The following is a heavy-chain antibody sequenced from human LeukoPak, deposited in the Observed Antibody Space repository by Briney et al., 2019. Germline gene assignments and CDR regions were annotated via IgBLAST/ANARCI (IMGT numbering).Heavy chain of an antibody. CDR2: IYYSGST. CDR3: ASDNGSGWYPAWVTAIEGH. D-gene: IGHD6-19*01. J-gene: IGHJ4*02. Sequence: PSETLSLTCTVSGGSISSSSYYWGWIRQPPGKGLEWIGSIYYSGSTYYNPSLKSRVTISVDTSKNQFSLKLSSVTAADTAVYYCASDNGSGWYPAWVTAIEGHWDQGTLVTVSS. CDR1: GGSISSSSYY. V-gene: IGHV4-39*07.